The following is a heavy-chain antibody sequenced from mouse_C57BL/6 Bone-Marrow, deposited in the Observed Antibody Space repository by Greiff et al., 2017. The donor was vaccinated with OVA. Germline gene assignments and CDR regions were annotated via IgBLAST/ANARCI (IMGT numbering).Heavy chain of an antibody. CDR1: GFTFSSYT. CDR2: ISGGGGNT. V-gene: IGHV5-9*01. CDR3: ARHRDYGSTWFAY. D-gene: IGHD1-1*01. J-gene: IGHJ3*01. Sequence: EVMLVESGGGLVKPGGSLKLSCAASGFTFSSYTMSWVRQTPEKRLEWVATISGGGGNTYYPDSVKGRFTISRDNAKNTLYLQMSSLRSEDTALYYCARHRDYGSTWFAYWGQGTLVTVSA.